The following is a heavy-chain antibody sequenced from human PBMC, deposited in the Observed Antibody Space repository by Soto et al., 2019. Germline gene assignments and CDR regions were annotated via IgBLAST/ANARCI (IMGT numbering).Heavy chain of an antibody. CDR3: ARDQPVVVITAVGYFDY. CDR2: ISYDGSNK. V-gene: IGHV3-30-3*01. D-gene: IGHD3-22*01. Sequence: GGSLRLSCAASGFTFSSYAMHWVRQAPGKGLEWVAVISYDGSNKYYADSVKGRFTISRDNSKNTLYLQMNSLRAEDTAVYYCARDQPVVVITAVGYFDYWGQGTLVTVSS. CDR1: GFTFSSYA. J-gene: IGHJ4*02.